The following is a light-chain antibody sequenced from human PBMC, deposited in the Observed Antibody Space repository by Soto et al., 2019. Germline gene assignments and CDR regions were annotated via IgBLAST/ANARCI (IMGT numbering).Light chain of an antibody. V-gene: IGKV3-15*01. CDR1: QSVSSN. Sequence: EIVMTQSPATLSVSPGERATLSCRASQSVSSNLAWYQQKPGQAPRLLIYGASTRATGIPDRFSGSGSGTEFTLSISSLQSEDFAVYYCQRYGSFGQGTKVDIK. CDR3: QRYGS. J-gene: IGKJ1*01. CDR2: GAS.